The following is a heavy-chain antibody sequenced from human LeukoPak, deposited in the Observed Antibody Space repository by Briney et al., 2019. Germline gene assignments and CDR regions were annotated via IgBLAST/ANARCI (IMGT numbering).Heavy chain of an antibody. V-gene: IGHV4-61*05. J-gene: IGHJ6*03. Sequence: SETLSLTCSVSGGSISSSTYYWGWIRQPPGKGLEWIGYIHYSGSTNYNPSLRSRVTISVDMSKKQFSLKLRSVTAADTAVYYCARTEESGYSYDYFGYYYYMDVWGKGTTVTVSS. CDR1: GGSISSSTYY. CDR2: IHYSGST. CDR3: ARTEESGYSYDYFGYYYYMDV. D-gene: IGHD5-18*01.